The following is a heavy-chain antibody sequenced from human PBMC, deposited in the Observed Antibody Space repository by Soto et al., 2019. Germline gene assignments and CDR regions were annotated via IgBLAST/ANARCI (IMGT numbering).Heavy chain of an antibody. CDR3: RGTSSGSPDY. CDR2: IGSKANSYAT. Sequence: EVQLVESGGGLVQPGGSLKLSCAASGFTFSGSAMHWVRQASGKGLQWVGRIGSKANSYATAYAASVKGRFTISRDDSKHTEYLQMNSLKTEDPAVYYCRGTSSGSPDYWGRGTLVTVSS. CDR1: GFTFSGSA. D-gene: IGHD1-26*01. V-gene: IGHV3-73*02. J-gene: IGHJ4*02.